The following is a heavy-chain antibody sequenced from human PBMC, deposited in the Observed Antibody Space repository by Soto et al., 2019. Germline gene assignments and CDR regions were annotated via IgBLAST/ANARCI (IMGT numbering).Heavy chain of an antibody. CDR1: GFTFSSYG. D-gene: IGHD3-10*01. V-gene: IGHV3-33*01. Sequence: GGSLRLSCAASGFTFSSYGMHWVRQAPGKGLEWVAVIWYDGSNKYYADSVKGRFTISRDNSKNTLYLQMNSLRAEDTAVYYCARDLIRITMVRGVDGVGYWGQGTLVTVSS. CDR2: IWYDGSNK. J-gene: IGHJ4*02. CDR3: ARDLIRITMVRGVDGVGY.